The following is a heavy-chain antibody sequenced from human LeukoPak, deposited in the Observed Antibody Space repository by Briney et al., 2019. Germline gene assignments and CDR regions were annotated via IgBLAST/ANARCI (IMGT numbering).Heavy chain of an antibody. V-gene: IGHV3-23*01. Sequence: GGSLRLSCAASGFTFSSYAMSWVRQAPGKGLEWVSAISGSGGSTYYADSVKGRFTISRDNSKNTLYLQMNSLRAEDTAVYYCAKFGSSGWYTNLDFDYWGQGTLVTVSS. CDR2: ISGSGGST. CDR1: GFTFSSYA. J-gene: IGHJ4*02. CDR3: AKFGSSGWYTNLDFDY. D-gene: IGHD6-19*01.